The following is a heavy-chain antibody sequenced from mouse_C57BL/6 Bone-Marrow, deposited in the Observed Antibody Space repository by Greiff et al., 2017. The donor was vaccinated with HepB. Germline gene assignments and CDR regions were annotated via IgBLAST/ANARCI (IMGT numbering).Heavy chain of an antibody. D-gene: IGHD1-1*02. CDR2: IWSGGST. J-gene: IGHJ4*01. Sequence: VQLQQSGPGLVQPSQSLSITCTVSGFSLTSYGVHWVRQSPGKGLEWLGVIWSGGSTDYNAAFISRLSISKDNSKSQVFFKMNSLLADDTAIYYCARNPGRNYAMDYWGQGTSLTVSS. CDR3: ARNPGRNYAMDY. CDR1: GFSLTSYG. V-gene: IGHV2-2*01.